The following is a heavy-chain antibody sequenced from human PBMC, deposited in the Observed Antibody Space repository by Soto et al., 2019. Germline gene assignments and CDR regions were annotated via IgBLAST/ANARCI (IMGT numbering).Heavy chain of an antibody. D-gene: IGHD6-13*01. Sequence: PGESLTISCQCSGYSFTIYWIGWVGQLPGKGLEWMGIIYPGDSDTRYSPSFQGQVTISADKSISTAYLQWSSLKASDTAMYYCASSHGGWVSWFDPLGQGTLVTVSS. CDR1: GYSFTIYW. J-gene: IGHJ5*02. CDR2: IYPGDSDT. CDR3: ASSHGGWVSWFDP. V-gene: IGHV5-51*01.